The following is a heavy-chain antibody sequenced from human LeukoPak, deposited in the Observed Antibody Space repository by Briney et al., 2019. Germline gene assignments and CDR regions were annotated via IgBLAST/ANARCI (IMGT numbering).Heavy chain of an antibody. Sequence: SETLSLTCTVSGGSVTTSYYWGWIRQPPGKRLEWIGSIYHSGDTYYNPSLNSRATISVDTSKNQFSLKLSSVTTADTAVYYWAKSGGPLGWGNFDNWGQGTLGTVSP. J-gene: IGHJ4*02. CDR3: AKSGGPLGWGNFDN. CDR1: GGSVTTSYY. D-gene: IGHD4-23*01. CDR2: IYHSGDT. V-gene: IGHV4-39*01.